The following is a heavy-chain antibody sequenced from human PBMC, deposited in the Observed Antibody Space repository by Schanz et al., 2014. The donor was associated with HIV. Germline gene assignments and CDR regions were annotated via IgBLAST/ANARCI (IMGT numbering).Heavy chain of an antibody. CDR2: SSHDGSVK. CDR1: GFTFRNFG. Sequence: QVQLVESGGGVVQPGRSLRLSCAASGFTFRNFGMHWVRQAPGKGLEWVAVSSHDGSVKFYGDSVKGRFTISRDTFKNTVYLQVNSLRAEDTAVYYCAKGQRGIVRGDIDYWGQGTLVTVSS. J-gene: IGHJ4*02. CDR3: AKGQRGIVRGDIDY. D-gene: IGHD3-10*01. V-gene: IGHV3-33*05.